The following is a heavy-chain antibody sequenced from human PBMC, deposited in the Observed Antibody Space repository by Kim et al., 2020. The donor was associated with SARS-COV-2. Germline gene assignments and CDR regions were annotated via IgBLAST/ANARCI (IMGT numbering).Heavy chain of an antibody. CDR3: AGDAWASFDN. Sequence: YVEAVRGRFPISRDNAKNSLYLQMTNLKAEDTAVYYCAGDAWASFDNWGQGTLVIVSS. V-gene: IGHV3-7*01. D-gene: IGHD7-27*01. J-gene: IGHJ4*02.